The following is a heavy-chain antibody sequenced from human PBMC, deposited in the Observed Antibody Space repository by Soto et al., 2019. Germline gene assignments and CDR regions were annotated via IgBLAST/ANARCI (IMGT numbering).Heavy chain of an antibody. V-gene: IGHV1-18*01. D-gene: IGHD6-6*01. CDR1: GYSFTRLG. Sequence: QVQLLQSGAEVKKPGASVRVSCKASGYSFTRLGISWVRQAPGQGLEWVGRISTYNGNTKYAQKLEGRVTVYTDPSTITAYMELRSLRSDDTAVYYCARDPHYSTSPQVFDYWGQGTLLTVSS. CDR2: ISTYNGNT. CDR3: ARDPHYSTSPQVFDY. J-gene: IGHJ4*02.